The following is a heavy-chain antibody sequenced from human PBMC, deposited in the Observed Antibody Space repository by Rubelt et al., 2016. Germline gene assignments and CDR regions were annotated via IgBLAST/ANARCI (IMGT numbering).Heavy chain of an antibody. CDR1: GITFSGYW. CDR3: AKETASSGWEPFDH. Sequence: EVQLVESGGGLVPPGGSLRLSCAASGITFSGYWMHWVRQVPGKGLVWVSRIDTDGRITNYADSVEGRFTISRDNAKHTLYLQMNSLRAEDTAVYYCAKETASSGWEPFDHWGQGTLVTVSS. CDR2: IDTDGRIT. D-gene: IGHD6-19*01. V-gene: IGHV3-74*01. J-gene: IGHJ4*02.